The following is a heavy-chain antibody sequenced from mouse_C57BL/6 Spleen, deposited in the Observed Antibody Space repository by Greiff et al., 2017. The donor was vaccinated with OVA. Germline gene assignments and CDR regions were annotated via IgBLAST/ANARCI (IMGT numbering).Heavy chain of an antibody. CDR1: GFTFSSYA. J-gene: IGHJ1*03. CDR3: ARDNYYGSSWWYFDV. Sequence: EVQLQESGGGLVKPGGSLKLSCAASGFTFSSYAMSWVRQTPEKRLEWVATISDGGSYTYYPDNVKGRFTISRDNAKNNLYLQMSHLKSEDTAMYYCARDNYYGSSWWYFDVWGTGTTVTVSS. D-gene: IGHD1-1*01. V-gene: IGHV5-4*01. CDR2: ISDGGSYT.